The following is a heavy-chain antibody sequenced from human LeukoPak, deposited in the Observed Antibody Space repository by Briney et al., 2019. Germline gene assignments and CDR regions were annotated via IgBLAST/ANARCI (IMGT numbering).Heavy chain of an antibody. CDR2: IYTSGST. CDR1: GGSISSYY. J-gene: IGHJ4*02. Sequence: SSETLSLTCTVSGGSISSYYWSWIRQPAGKGLEWIGRIYTSGSTNCSPSLESRVTMSVDESKNQFSLRVHFVSAADTAVYYCASTRRAAVAGRFDSWGQGTLVTVSS. D-gene: IGHD6-19*01. V-gene: IGHV4-4*07. CDR3: ASTRRAAVAGRFDS.